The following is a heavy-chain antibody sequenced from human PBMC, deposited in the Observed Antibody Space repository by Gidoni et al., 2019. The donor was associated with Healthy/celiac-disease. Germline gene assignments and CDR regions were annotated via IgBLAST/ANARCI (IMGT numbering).Heavy chain of an antibody. CDR2: ISSSGGST. Sequence: EVQLLESGGGLVQPGGSLRRSCAASGFTFSSYAMSWVRQAPGKGLEWVSAISSSGGSTYYADSVKGRFTISRDNSKNTLYLQMNSLRAEDTAVYYCAKVYYDFWSGYLCDWGQGTLVTVSS. CDR3: AKVYYDFWSGYLCD. D-gene: IGHD3-3*01. J-gene: IGHJ4*02. CDR1: GFTFSSYA. V-gene: IGHV3-23*01.